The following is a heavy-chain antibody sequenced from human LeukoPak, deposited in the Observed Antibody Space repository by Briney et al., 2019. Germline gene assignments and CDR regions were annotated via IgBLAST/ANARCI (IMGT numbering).Heavy chain of an antibody. J-gene: IGHJ4*02. V-gene: IGHV1-8*01. Sequence: ASVKVSCKASGYTFTSYDINWVRQATGQGLEWMGWMNPNSGNTGYAQKFQGRVTMTRNTSISTAYMGLSSLRSEDTAVYYCARGGCDILTGYHNFDYWGQGTLVTVSS. D-gene: IGHD3-9*01. CDR1: GYTFTSYD. CDR3: ARGGCDILTGYHNFDY. CDR2: MNPNSGNT.